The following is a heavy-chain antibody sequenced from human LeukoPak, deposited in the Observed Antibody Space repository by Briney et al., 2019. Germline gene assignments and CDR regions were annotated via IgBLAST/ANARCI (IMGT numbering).Heavy chain of an antibody. V-gene: IGHV3-23*01. Sequence: GGSLRLSCSASGFTFSSYAMSWVRQAPGKGLEWVSAISGSGGSTYYADSVKGRFTISRDNSKNTQYLQMNGLRAEDTAVHYCAKVDHSSSAPFDYWGQGTLVTVSS. D-gene: IGHD6-6*01. J-gene: IGHJ4*02. CDR1: GFTFSSYA. CDR2: ISGSGGST. CDR3: AKVDHSSSAPFDY.